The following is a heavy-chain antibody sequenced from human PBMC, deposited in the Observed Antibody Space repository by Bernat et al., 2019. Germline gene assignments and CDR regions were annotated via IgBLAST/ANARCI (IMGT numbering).Heavy chain of an antibody. V-gene: IGHV3-30*03. Sequence: QVQLVESGGGVVQPGRSLRLSCAASGFTFSSYGMHWVRQAPGKGLEWVAVISYDGSNKYYADSVKGRFTISRDNSKNTLSLQMNSLRAEDTAVYYCAGAPISPATPHFDYWGQGTLVTVSS. CDR2: ISYDGSNK. CDR1: GFTFSSYG. CDR3: AGAPISPATPHFDY. J-gene: IGHJ4*02.